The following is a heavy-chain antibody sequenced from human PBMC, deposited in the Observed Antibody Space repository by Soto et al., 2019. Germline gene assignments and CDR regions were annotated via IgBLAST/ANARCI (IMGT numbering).Heavy chain of an antibody. CDR3: VKDVSPGGADV. CDR1: GFTSHDYA. J-gene: IGHJ6*02. D-gene: IGHD3-10*01. V-gene: IGHV3-9*02. Sequence: EVQLVESGGGLVQPGRSLRLSCVASGFTSHDYAMHWVRQTPGKGLEWVSGIYWGSNKIDYADSVKGRFTISRDNAKNSLFLQMNSLNADDTALYYCVKDVSPGGADVWGQGTTVTVSS. CDR2: IYWGSNKI.